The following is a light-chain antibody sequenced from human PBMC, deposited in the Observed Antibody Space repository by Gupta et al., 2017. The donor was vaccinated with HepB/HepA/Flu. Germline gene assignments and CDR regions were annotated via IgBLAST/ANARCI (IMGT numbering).Light chain of an antibody. V-gene: IGKV2-28*01. CDR3: MQGPNIPLT. CDR2: SGS. J-gene: IGKJ4*01. Sequence: VMNQSPLSLPVTPGEPASLSCRSSPSLLHSNGYNCLNWYLQKSGQPPQLLIYSGSNRASGVPDRFSGSWSGRXFTLNIXRVQAEDVAIYYCMQGPNIPLTFGXGTKVEIK. CDR1: PSLLHSNGYNC.